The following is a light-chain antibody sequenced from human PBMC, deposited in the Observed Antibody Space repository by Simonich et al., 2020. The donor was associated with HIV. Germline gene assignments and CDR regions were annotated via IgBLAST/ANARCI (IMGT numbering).Light chain of an antibody. V-gene: IGKV1-5*03. J-gene: IGKJ3*01. Sequence: DIQMTQSPSTLSASVGHRVTITCRARQSISTWLAWYQQKPGKAPKLLIYKASSLESGVPSRFSGSGSGTEFTLTISSLQPDDFATYYCQQYSSYLTFGPGTKVDIK. CDR3: QQYSSYLT. CDR1: QSISTW. CDR2: KAS.